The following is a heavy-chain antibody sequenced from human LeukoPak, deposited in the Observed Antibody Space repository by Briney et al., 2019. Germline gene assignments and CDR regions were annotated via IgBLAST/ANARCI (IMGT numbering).Heavy chain of an antibody. D-gene: IGHD2-2*01. J-gene: IGHJ4*02. CDR3: ARDACSSTSCSIYYFDY. Sequence: ASVKVSCKASGYTFTGYYMHWVRQAPGQGLEWMGWINPSSGGTNYAQKFQGRVTMTRDTSISTAYMELSRLRSDDTAVYYCARDACSSTSCSIYYFDYWGQGTLVTVSS. V-gene: IGHV1-2*02. CDR2: INPSSGGT. CDR1: GYTFTGYY.